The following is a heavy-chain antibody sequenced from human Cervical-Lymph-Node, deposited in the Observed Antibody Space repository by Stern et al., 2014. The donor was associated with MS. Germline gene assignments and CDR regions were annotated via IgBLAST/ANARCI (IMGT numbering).Heavy chain of an antibody. J-gene: IGHJ4*02. CDR2: IIPTSGGT. D-gene: IGHD4-11*01. V-gene: IGHV1-2*06. CDR1: GYDFTGYY. CDR3: AKVYSASGYFED. Sequence: VQLVESGAEVKEPGASVKVSCKTFGYDFTGYYLHWMRQAPGQGPEWVVRIIPTSGGTNYAQKFQGRITLTRDTSVSTAYMELSRLTSGDTALYYCAKVYSASGYFEDWGQGTQVTVSS.